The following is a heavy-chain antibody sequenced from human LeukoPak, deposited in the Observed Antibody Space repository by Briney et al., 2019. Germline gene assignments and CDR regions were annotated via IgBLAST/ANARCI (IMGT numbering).Heavy chain of an antibody. CDR3: ARLPGDFTIYDL. J-gene: IGHJ5*02. Sequence: GGSLRLSCAASGFTLSRHWMSWVRRAPGKGLEWVASIRQDGNDINYVESVKGRFIISRDNAGNSVSLQMSSLRAEDTAMYYCARLPGDFTIYDLWGQGTLVTVSS. CDR1: GFTLSRHW. D-gene: IGHD2-21*01. CDR2: IRQDGNDI. V-gene: IGHV3-7*01.